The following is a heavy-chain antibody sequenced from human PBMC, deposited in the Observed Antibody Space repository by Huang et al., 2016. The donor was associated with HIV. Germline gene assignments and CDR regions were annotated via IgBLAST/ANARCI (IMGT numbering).Heavy chain of an antibody. Sequence: QVQLVQSGAEMKKSGSSVKVSCKASGGTVSSFSFTWVRQAPGHGLEWMGGIIQLNEKTDLEQKFRGRVTRTADESTNTAFMELSGLTAQDTAVYYCARGVGNSNRGFDIWGQGTLVTVS. D-gene: IGHD5-18*01. CDR1: GGTVSSFS. V-gene: IGHV1-69*13. J-gene: IGHJ4*02. CDR3: ARGVGNSNRGFDI. CDR2: IIQLNEKT.